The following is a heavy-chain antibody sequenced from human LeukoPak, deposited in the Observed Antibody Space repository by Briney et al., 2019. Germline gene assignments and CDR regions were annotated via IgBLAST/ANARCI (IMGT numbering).Heavy chain of an antibody. CDR1: GYTFTSNY. CDR2: IYPRDGST. J-gene: IGHJ4*02. V-gene: IGHV1-46*01. Sequence: ASVKVSCKASGYTFTSNYIHWVRQAPGQGLEWMGMIYPRDGSTSYAQKLQGRVTMTTDTSTSTAYMELRSLRSDDTAVYYCARDRGELHLDYWGQGTLVTVSS. D-gene: IGHD1-26*01. CDR3: ARDRGELHLDY.